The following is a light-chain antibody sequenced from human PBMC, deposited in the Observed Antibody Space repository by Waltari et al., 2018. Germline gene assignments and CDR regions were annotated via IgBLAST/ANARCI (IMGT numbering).Light chain of an antibody. Sequence: DIVLTQSPDSLAVSLGETATINCKTSQRVLFSSNNENYLAWYQRKPGQPPKLLIYWASTRESGVPARFSGSGSGTDFTLTISSLQAEDVAVYYCQQYDNLVRTFGQGTKVEVK. J-gene: IGKJ1*01. CDR3: QQYDNLVRT. V-gene: IGKV4-1*01. CDR2: WAS. CDR1: QRVLFSSNNENY.